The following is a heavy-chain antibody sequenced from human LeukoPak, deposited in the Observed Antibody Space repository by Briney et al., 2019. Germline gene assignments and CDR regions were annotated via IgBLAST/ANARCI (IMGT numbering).Heavy chain of an antibody. D-gene: IGHD2-8*01. CDR2: VYSTGNV. V-gene: IGHV4-39*02. Sequence: PSETLSLTCSVSGVSVNGRTFFWNRVRQPPGKGLEWIGSVYSTGNVYQSPSLQSRVAISVDASNNSFSLTLQSVTAADTGVYFCVRGAMVSKPGDFWGPGTLVIVSS. J-gene: IGHJ4*02. CDR1: GVSVNGRTFF. CDR3: VRGAMVSKPGDF.